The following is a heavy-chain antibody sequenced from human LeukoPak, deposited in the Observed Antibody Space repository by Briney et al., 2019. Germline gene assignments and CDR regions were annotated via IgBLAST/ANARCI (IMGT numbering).Heavy chain of an antibody. CDR2: IYYSGST. D-gene: IGHD3-22*01. V-gene: IGHV4-30-4*01. J-gene: IGHJ4*02. Sequence: SETLSLTCTVSGGSISSGDYYWSWIRQPPGKGLEWIGYIYYSGSTYYNPSLKSRVTISVDTSKNQFSLKLSSVTAADTAVYYCARDSGSGYAYDDWGQGTLVTVSS. CDR1: GGSISSGDYY. CDR3: ARDSGSGYAYDD.